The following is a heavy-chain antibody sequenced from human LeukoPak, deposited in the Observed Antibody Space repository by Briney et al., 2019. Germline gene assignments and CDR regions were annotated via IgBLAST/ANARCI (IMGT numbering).Heavy chain of an antibody. D-gene: IGHD5-24*01. CDR2: FHRGRI. Sequence: PSETLSLTCKVSGYPIGLDYYGVWIRQAPGRGLQWIGGFHRGRIQYNSALQRRVTISIDSSKNQFSLRMCPVTAADTAFSFCARAPSSYESGNGYPNLGWLDPWGQGALVTVSS. CDR1: GYPIGLDYY. CDR3: ARAPSSYESGNGYPNLGWLDP. J-gene: IGHJ5*02. V-gene: IGHV4-38-2*02.